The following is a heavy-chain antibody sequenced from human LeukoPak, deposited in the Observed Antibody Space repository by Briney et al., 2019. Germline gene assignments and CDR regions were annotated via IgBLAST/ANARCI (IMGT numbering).Heavy chain of an antibody. Sequence: SETLSLTCAVYGGSFSGYYWSWIRQPPGKGLEWIGEINHSGSTNYNPSLKSRVTISVDTSKNQFSLKLSSVTAADTAVYYCARVTYSIFDYWGQGTLVTVSS. CDR2: INHSGST. CDR3: ARVTYSIFDY. CDR1: GGSFSGYY. V-gene: IGHV4-34*01. D-gene: IGHD2-21*01. J-gene: IGHJ4*02.